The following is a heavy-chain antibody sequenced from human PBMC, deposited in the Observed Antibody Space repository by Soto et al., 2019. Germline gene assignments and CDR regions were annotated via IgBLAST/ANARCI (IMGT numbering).Heavy chain of an antibody. J-gene: IGHJ4*02. CDR2: ISSSSSYT. D-gene: IGHD3-10*01. CDR3: ARDRYYGSGSYLADDY. V-gene: IGHV3-11*05. Sequence: QVQLVESGGGLVKPGGSLRLSCAASGFTFSDYYMSWIRQAPGKGLEWVSYISSSSSYTNYADSVKGRFTISRDNAKNSLYLQMNSLRAEDTAVYYCARDRYYGSGSYLADDYWGQGTLVTVSS. CDR1: GFTFSDYY.